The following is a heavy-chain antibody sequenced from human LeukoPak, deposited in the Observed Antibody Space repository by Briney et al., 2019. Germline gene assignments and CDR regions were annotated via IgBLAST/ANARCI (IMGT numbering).Heavy chain of an antibody. CDR1: GFTFSSYA. J-gene: IGHJ6*02. CDR3: ASYRVSHGMDV. CDR2: ITDSGSNT. D-gene: IGHD3-16*02. V-gene: IGHV3-23*01. Sequence: GGSLRLSCAGSGFTFSSYAMSWVRQAPGKGLEWVSAITDSGSNTFHADSVKGRLTISRDNSKNTLYLQMNSLRAEDTAIYYCASYRVSHGMDVWGQGTTVTVSS.